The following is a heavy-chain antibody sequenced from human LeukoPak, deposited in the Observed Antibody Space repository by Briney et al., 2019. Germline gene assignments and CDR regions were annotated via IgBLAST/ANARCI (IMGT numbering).Heavy chain of an antibody. D-gene: IGHD2-15*01. Sequence: ASVKVSSTASGYTFTIYGISWVRQAPGQGLEWMGWISAYNGNTNYAQKLQGRVTMTTNTSTSTAYMELRSLRSDDTAVYYGARDYCSGSSCYSAWFDPWGQGTLVTVSS. CDR3: ARDYCSGSSCYSAWFDP. J-gene: IGHJ5*02. CDR2: ISAYNGNT. V-gene: IGHV1-18*01. CDR1: GYTFTIYG.